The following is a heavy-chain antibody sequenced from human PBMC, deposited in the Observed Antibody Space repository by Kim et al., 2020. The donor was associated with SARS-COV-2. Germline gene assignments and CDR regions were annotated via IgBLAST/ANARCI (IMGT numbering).Heavy chain of an antibody. CDR2: IYTSGST. CDR3: ARVFDSSGYYPSGFDP. CDR1: GGSISSYY. Sequence: SETLSLTCTVSGGSISSYYWSWIRQPAGKGLEWIGRIYTSGSTNYNPSLKSRVTMSVDTSKNQFSLKLSSVTAADTAVYYCARVFDSSGYYPSGFDPWAQGTLVTVSS. V-gene: IGHV4-4*07. J-gene: IGHJ5*02. D-gene: IGHD3-22*01.